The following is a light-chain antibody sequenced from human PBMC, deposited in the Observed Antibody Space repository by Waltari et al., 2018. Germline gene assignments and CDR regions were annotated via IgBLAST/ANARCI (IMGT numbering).Light chain of an antibody. J-gene: IGKJ2*01. CDR2: VAS. Sequence: DIKMTQSPSSLPASVGDRVTITCRSSQSIRNYLNWYHHKPGEAPKLLVYVASNLQRGVPSRFSGSGSETDFTLTISSLQLEDFATYYCQQSYNAPYTFGQGTNVEIK. V-gene: IGKV1-39*01. CDR3: QQSYNAPYT. CDR1: QSIRNY.